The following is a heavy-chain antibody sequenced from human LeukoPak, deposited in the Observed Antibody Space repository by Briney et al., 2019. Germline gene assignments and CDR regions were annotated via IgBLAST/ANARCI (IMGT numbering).Heavy chain of an antibody. CDR1: GGSFSGYY. CDR2: IYYSGST. Sequence: SETLSLTCAVYGGSFSGYYWSWIRQPPGKGLEWIGYIYYSGSTNYNPSLKSRVTISVDTSKNQFSLKLSSVTAADTAVYYCAREDYDSSGYYLSRAYYFDYWGQGTLVTVSS. V-gene: IGHV4-59*01. D-gene: IGHD3-22*01. CDR3: AREDYDSSGYYLSRAYYFDY. J-gene: IGHJ4*02.